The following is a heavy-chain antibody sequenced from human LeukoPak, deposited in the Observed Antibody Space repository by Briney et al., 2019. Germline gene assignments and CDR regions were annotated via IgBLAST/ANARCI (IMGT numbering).Heavy chain of an antibody. Sequence: GGSLRLSCAASGFTFSSYSMNWVRQAPGKGLEWVSSISSSSSYIYYADSVKGRFTISRDNAKNSLYLQMNSLRAEDTAVYYCAKDQGRRWDYGDYSDAFDIWGQGTMVTVSS. CDR3: AKDQGRRWDYGDYSDAFDI. V-gene: IGHV3-21*04. J-gene: IGHJ3*02. CDR1: GFTFSSYS. CDR2: ISSSSSYI. D-gene: IGHD4-17*01.